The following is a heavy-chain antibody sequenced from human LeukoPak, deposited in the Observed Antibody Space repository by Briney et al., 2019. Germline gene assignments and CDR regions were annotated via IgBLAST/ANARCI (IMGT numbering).Heavy chain of an antibody. J-gene: IGHJ4*02. V-gene: IGHV3-48*03. CDR2: ISSSGSTI. CDR3: AREDSSSWKFDY. CDR1: GFTFSSYE. D-gene: IGHD6-13*01. Sequence: GGSLRLSCAASGFTFSSYEMNWVRQAPGKGLEWVSYISSSGSTIYYADSVKGRFTISRDNAKNSLYLQMNSLRAEDTAVYYCAREDSSSWKFDYWGQGTLVTVSS.